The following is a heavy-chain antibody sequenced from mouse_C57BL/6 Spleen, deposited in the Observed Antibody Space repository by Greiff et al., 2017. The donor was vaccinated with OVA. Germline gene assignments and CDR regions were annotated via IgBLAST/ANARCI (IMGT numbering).Heavy chain of an antibody. Sequence: VQLQQPGAELVKPGASVKMSCKASGYTFTSYWITWVKQRPGQGLEWIGDIYPGSGSTNYNEKFKSKATLTVDTSSSTAYMQLSSLTSEDSAVYYCARYRTGTWYFDVWGTGTTVTVSS. D-gene: IGHD4-1*01. J-gene: IGHJ1*03. CDR1: GYTFTSYW. V-gene: IGHV1-55*01. CDR2: IYPGSGST. CDR3: ARYRTGTWYFDV.